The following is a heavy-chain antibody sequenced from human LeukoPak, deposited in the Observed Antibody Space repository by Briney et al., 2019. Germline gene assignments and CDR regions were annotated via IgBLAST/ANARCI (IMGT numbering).Heavy chain of an antibody. D-gene: IGHD6-13*01. CDR3: AGSPKFSSSWFEYFQH. Sequence: GGSLRLSCAASGFTFSSYAMHWVREAPGKGLEWVAAISHDGSNKYHADSVKGRFTISRDNSKNTVYLQMNSLRAEDTAVYFCAGSPKFSSSWFEYFQHWGQGTLVTVSS. CDR2: ISHDGSNK. J-gene: IGHJ1*01. V-gene: IGHV3-30*01. CDR1: GFTFSSYA.